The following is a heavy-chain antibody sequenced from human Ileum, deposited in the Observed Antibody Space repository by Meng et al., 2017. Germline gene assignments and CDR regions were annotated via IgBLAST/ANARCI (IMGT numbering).Heavy chain of an antibody. CDR1: GFTFSNYA. V-gene: IGHV3-30*04. J-gene: IGHJ4*02. CDR2: ISYDGSKK. CDR3: ARDVSMTVDY. D-gene: IGHD3-22*01. Sequence: QGQVVECGGGVVQPGRSLRLSCAASGFTFSNYAMHWVRQAPGKGLEWVAVISYDGSKKYYADSVKGRFTISRDNSKNTLFLQMNSLRGEDTAVYYCARDVSMTVDYWGLGTLVTVSS.